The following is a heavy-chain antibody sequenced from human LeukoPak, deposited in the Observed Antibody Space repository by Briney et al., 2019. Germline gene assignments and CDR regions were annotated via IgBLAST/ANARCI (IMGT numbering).Heavy chain of an antibody. J-gene: IGHJ4*02. CDR1: RGSISSGRYY. D-gene: IGHD2-2*01. CDR2: SYTSGST. CDR3: ARGGDQLLYYFDY. Sequence: LSLTRTVSRGSISSGRYYWSWIRHPAGKGLEWIGRSYTSGSTNYNPSLKSRVTISVDTSKNQFSLKLSSGTAADTAVYYCARGGDQLLYYFDYWGQGTLVTVSS. V-gene: IGHV4-61*02.